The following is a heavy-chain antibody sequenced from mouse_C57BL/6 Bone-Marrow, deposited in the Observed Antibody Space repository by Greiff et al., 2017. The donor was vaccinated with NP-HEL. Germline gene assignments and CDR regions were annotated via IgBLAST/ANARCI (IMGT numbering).Heavy chain of an antibody. CDR1: GFTFSDYY. J-gene: IGHJ1*03. CDR3: ARERFPWYFDV. Sequence: EVMLVESEGGLVQPGSSMKLSCTASGFTFSDYYMAWVRQVPEKGLEWVANINYDGSSTYYLDSLKSRFIISRDNAKNILYLQMSSLKSEDTATYYCARERFPWYFDVWGTGTTVTVSS. CDR2: INYDGSST. V-gene: IGHV5-16*01.